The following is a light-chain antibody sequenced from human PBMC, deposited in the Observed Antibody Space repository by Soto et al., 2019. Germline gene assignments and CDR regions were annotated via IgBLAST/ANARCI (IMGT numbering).Light chain of an antibody. V-gene: IGLV2-14*01. CDR3: GSITRSSTSV. CDR1: SSDVGGCEY. Sequence: QSVLSQPASVSGSPGQSITISCTGTSSDVGGCEYVSWYQHQPGKAPKLIIYDVTKRPSGVSNRFSGSKSGNTASLTISGIQAEDEGDYYCGSITRSSTSVFGTGTKVTVL. CDR2: DVT. J-gene: IGLJ1*01.